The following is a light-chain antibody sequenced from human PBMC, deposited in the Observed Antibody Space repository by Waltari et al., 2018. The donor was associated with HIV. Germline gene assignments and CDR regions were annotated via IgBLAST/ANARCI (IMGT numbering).Light chain of an antibody. CDR2: WAS. CDR1: QSVLSSRDNNNY. V-gene: IGKV4-1*01. J-gene: IGKJ5*01. CDR3: QQFYNTPIT. Sequence: DIVVTQSPDSLPVSLGERATINCRSSQSVLSSRDNNNYLAWYQQKPGQPPKLLIYWASFRESGVPDRFSGSWSGTDFTLTISSLQAEDVAVYYCQQFYNTPITFGQGTRLEIK.